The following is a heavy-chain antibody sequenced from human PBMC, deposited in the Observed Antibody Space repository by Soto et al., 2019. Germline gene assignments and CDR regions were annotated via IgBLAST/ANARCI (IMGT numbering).Heavy chain of an antibody. D-gene: IGHD6-19*01. J-gene: IGHJ4*02. Sequence: GGSLRLSCVVSGFTFSSSWMHWVRQGPGKGLVWVSRMNPDGSAINYADSVQGRFTISRDNSNSTLYLQMNRLRAEDTAVYFCVRRNGLTVAGIRHFDYWGPGTLVTVSS. CDR3: VRRNGLTVAGIRHFDY. V-gene: IGHV3-74*01. CDR2: MNPDGSAI. CDR1: GFTFSSSW.